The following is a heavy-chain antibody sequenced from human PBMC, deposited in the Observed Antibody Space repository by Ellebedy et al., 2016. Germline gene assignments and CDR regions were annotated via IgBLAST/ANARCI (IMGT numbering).Heavy chain of an antibody. J-gene: IGHJ4*02. CDR2: IDTDDNT. CDR3: ARVWTPTSGRQRALDY. D-gene: IGHD1-26*01. Sequence: GESLKISXAASGFTVGRNYTSWVRQAPGKGLEWVSLIDTDDNTYYADSVKGRFSISRDNPKNTLYLQMISLRAEDTAVYYCARVWTPTSGRQRALDYWGQGTLVTVSS. CDR1: GFTVGRNY. V-gene: IGHV3-53*01.